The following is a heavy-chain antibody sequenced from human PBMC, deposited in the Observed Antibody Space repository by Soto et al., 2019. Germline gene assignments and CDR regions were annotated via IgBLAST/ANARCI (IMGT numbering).Heavy chain of an antibody. J-gene: IGHJ5*02. CDR2: IYYSGST. Sequence: SETLSLTCTVSGGSISSGDYYWSWIRQHPGKGLEWIGYIYYSGSTHYNPSLKSRVTMSVDTSENQFSLKLSSLTAADTAVYYCAGGRYSSSPNWFDPGGQETRVTVPS. CDR1: GGSISSGDYY. D-gene: IGHD6-6*01. V-gene: IGHV4-31*03. CDR3: AGGRYSSSPNWFDP.